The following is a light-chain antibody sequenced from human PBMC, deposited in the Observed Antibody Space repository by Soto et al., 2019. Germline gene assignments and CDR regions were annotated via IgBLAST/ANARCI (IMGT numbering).Light chain of an antibody. CDR1: SSDVGDYNY. CDR2: DVS. J-gene: IGLJ1*01. V-gene: IGLV2-11*01. CDR3: CSYAGSYTYV. Sequence: QSALTQPRSVSGSHGQSVTISCTGTSSDVGDYNYVSWYQQHPGKAPKLMIYDVSKRPSGVPDRFSGSKSGNTASLTISGLQAEDEADCYCCSYAGSYTYVFGTGTKLTVL.